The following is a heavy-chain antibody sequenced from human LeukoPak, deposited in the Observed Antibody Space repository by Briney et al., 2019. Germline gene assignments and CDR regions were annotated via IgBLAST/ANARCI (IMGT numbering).Heavy chain of an antibody. J-gene: IGHJ6*02. CDR1: GFTFSSYA. D-gene: IGHD6-19*01. V-gene: IGHV3-30*04. CDR3: AREAVAGISRREYYYYYYGMDV. CDR2: ISYDGSNK. Sequence: GGSLRLSCAASGFTFSSYAMHWVRQAPGKGLEWVAVISYDGSNKYYADSVKGRFTISRDNSKNTLYLQMNSLRADDTAVYYCAREAVAGISRREYYYYYYGMDVWGQGTTVTVSS.